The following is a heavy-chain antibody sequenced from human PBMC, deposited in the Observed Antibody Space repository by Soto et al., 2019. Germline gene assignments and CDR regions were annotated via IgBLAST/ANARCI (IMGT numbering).Heavy chain of an antibody. CDR2: IDSSGST. CDR1: GVYISFYC. CDR3: AREGYSSRWNPIDY. D-gene: IGHD6-13*01. J-gene: IGHJ4*02. Sequence: SETLSLTSPVSGVYISFYCWSWIRQPPGKGLEWIAYIDSSGSTKYNPSLKSRVTISLDTSRNQLSLKLNSMTAADTAVYYCAREGYSSRWNPIDYWGQGTQVTISS. V-gene: IGHV4-59*01.